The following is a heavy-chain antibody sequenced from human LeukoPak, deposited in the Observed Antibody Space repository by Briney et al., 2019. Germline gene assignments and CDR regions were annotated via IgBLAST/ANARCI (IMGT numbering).Heavy chain of an antibody. V-gene: IGHV4-39*01. CDR2: IYHTGSA. CDR3: ARQWEAEI. J-gene: IGHJ3*02. CDR1: GGSISGSRYY. Sequence: SETLSLTCTVSGGSISGSRYYWGWIRQPPGKGLEWIGNIYHTGSAYYNPSLKSRATISVDTSKNQFSLKLSSVTAADTAVYYCARQWEAEIWGQGTMVTVSS. D-gene: IGHD1-26*01.